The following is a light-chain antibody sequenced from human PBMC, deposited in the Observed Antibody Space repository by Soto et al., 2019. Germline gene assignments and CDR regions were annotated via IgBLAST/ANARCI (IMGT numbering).Light chain of an antibody. Sequence: EIVLTQSPATLSLSPGERATLSCRASQSVSSYLAWYQQKPGQAPRLLIYDASNRATSIPASFSGSGSGTDFTLTSSSLAPEYFVDYYYQQRSTSPGFGGGTKVEIK. V-gene: IGKV3-11*01. J-gene: IGKJ4*02. CDR2: DAS. CDR1: QSVSSY. CDR3: QQRSTSPG.